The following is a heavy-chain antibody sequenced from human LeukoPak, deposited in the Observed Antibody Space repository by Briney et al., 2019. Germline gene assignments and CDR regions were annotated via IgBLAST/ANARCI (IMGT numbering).Heavy chain of an antibody. V-gene: IGHV3-48*03. J-gene: IGHJ4*02. CDR2: ISSSGSNI. CDR3: ARPSSFDY. Sequence: GGSLRLSCAASGFTFSSYGMNWVRRTPGRGLEWLSYISSSGSNINYADSVKGRFSISRDNAENSLFLQMSSLRAEDTAVYYCARPSSFDYWGQGVLVTVS. CDR1: GFTFSSYG.